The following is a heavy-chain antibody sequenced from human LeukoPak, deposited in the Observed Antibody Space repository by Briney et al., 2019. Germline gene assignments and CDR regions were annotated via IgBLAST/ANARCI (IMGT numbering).Heavy chain of an antibody. D-gene: IGHD3-3*01. CDR1: GYTFTVHY. V-gene: IGHV1-2*02. CDR2: INPNSGDA. CDR3: AREKGCGYVPLEF. J-gene: IGHJ4*02. Sequence: GASVKVSCKASGYTFTVHYIHWVRQAPGQGPEWMGWINPNSGDANYPQKFQGRVTMTRDTSISTAYMEMSSLRSDDTAVYFCAREKGCGYVPLEFWGKGTLVS.